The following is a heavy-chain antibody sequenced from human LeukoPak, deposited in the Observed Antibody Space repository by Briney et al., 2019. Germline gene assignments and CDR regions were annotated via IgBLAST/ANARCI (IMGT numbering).Heavy chain of an antibody. J-gene: IGHJ4*02. V-gene: IGHV3-23*01. CDR3: AKGISPLDY. Sequence: GGSLRLSCTASGFTFSTYAMSWVRQAPGKGLERVSGISDSGGSTYYADSVKGRFTISRDNSKNTLFLQMSSLRAEDTAVCYCAKGISPLDYWGQGTLVTVSS. D-gene: IGHD2-15*01. CDR2: ISDSGGST. CDR1: GFTFSTYA.